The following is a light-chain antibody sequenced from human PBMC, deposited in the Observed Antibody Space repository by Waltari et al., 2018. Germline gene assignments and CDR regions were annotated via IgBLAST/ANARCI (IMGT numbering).Light chain of an antibody. CDR2: VNSDGSH. CDR3: QTWGTGIQV. J-gene: IGLJ1*01. Sequence: QLVVTQSPSASASLGASVKPPSPPTSGHISYAIAWHQQQPEKGPRYLMKVNSDGSHNKGDGIPDRFSGSSSGAERYLTISSLQSEDEADYYCQTWGTGIQVFGAGTKVTVL. V-gene: IGLV4-69*01. CDR1: SGHISYA.